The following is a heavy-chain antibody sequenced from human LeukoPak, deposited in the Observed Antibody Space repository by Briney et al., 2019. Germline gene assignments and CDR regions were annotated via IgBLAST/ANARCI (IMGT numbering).Heavy chain of an antibody. CDR3: ARGYYDSSGYYFPNWFDP. J-gene: IGHJ5*02. CDR2: ISAYNGNT. V-gene: IGHV1-18*01. D-gene: IGHD3-22*01. Sequence: ASVKVSCKASGYTFTSYGISWVRQAPGQGLEWMGWISAYNGNTNYAQKLQGRVTMTTDTSTSTAYMELRSLRSDDTAVYYCARGYYDSSGYYFPNWFDPWGQGTLVTVSS. CDR1: GYTFTSYG.